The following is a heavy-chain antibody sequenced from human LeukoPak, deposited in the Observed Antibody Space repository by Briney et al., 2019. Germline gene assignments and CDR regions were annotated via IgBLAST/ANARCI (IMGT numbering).Heavy chain of an antibody. V-gene: IGHV3-21*01. Sequence: PGGSLRLSCAASGFTFSDHYMDWVRQAPGKGLEWVSPISSSSSYIYYADSVKGRFTISRDNAKNSLYLQMNSLRAEDTAVYYCARGSLEDYYEDSNYYMDVWGKGTTVTVSS. CDR1: GFTFSDHY. CDR2: ISSSSSYI. D-gene: IGHD1-26*01. J-gene: IGHJ6*03. CDR3: ARGSLEDYYEDSNYYMDV.